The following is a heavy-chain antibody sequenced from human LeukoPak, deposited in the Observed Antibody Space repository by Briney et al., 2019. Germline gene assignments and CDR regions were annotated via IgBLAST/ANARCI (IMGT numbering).Heavy chain of an antibody. CDR1: GFTFSSYW. V-gene: IGHV3-7*04. J-gene: IGHJ4*02. CDR3: ARGDAFSGDH. CDR2: IHPEGNEK. Sequence: SGGSLRLSCAVSGFTFSSYWMSWVRQAPGKGLEWVANIHPEGNEKYHVESVKGRFTISRDNPKSSLFLQMNGLRVEDTAVYYCARGDAFSGDHWGQGTLVTVSS.